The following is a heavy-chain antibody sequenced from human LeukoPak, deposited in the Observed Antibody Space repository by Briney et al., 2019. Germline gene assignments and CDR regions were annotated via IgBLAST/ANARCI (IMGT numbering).Heavy chain of an antibody. J-gene: IGHJ4*02. V-gene: IGHV3-23*01. D-gene: IGHD2-2*01. Sequence: GGSLRLSCAASGFTFSNYAMSWVRQAPGKGLEWVSVLSGSGTNTYYTNSVKGRFTVSRDNPKNTLYLQMNSLRAEDTAVYYCSKPMGDCSSTSCRYYFEYWGQGTLVTVSS. CDR2: LSGSGTNT. CDR1: GFTFSNYA. CDR3: SKPMGDCSSTSCRYYFEY.